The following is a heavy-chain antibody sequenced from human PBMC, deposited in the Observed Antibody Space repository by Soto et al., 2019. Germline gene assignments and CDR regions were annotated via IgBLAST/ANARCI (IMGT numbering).Heavy chain of an antibody. V-gene: IGHV3-30-3*01. Sequence: PGWSLSLACGASGFTFRSYAMHWVRQAPGKGLERAAVISYDGSNKYYADSVKGRFTISRDNSKNTLYLQMNSLRAEDTAVYYFAGEGAPPAARRGGGYYYYGMDVWGQGTTVTVSS. D-gene: IGHD2-2*01. CDR2: ISYDGSNK. J-gene: IGHJ6*02. CDR1: GFTFRSYA. CDR3: AGEGAPPAARRGGGYYYYGMDV.